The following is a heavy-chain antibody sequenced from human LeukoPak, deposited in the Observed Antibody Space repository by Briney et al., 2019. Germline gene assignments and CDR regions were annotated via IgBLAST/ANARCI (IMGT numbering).Heavy chain of an antibody. Sequence: GASVKVSCKASGYTFTGYYMHWVRQAPGQGLEWMGGIIPIFGTANYAQKFQGRVTITADESTSTAYMELSSLRSEDTAVYYCARILAYCGGDCYSFDYWGQGTLVTVSS. CDR1: GYTFTGYY. J-gene: IGHJ4*02. CDR2: IIPIFGTA. CDR3: ARILAYCGGDCYSFDY. D-gene: IGHD2-21*02. V-gene: IGHV1-69*13.